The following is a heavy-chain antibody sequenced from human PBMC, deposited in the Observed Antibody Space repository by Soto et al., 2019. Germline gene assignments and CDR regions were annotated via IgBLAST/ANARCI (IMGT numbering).Heavy chain of an antibody. V-gene: IGHV4-39*01. CDR3: VRRRASTPNWFDP. CDR1: GDSISSSNFY. J-gene: IGHJ5*02. CDR2: IYYSGKI. Sequence: SETLSLTCSVSGDSISSSNFYWGWIRQPPGRGLEWIGSIYYSGKILFNPSLESRVAISADTSTNQFSLKMSSVTAADTAVYYCVRRRASTPNWFDPWGQGTLVTVSS.